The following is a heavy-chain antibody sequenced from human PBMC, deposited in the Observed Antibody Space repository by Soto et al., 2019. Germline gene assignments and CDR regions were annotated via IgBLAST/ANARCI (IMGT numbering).Heavy chain of an antibody. CDR1: GFTFSSYA. V-gene: IGHV3-23*01. CDR2: ITGTGDTT. Sequence: GGSLRLSCAGSGFTFSSYAMTWVRQVPGRGLEWVSGITGTGDTTYYADSVKGRFTISRDNSKNTLYLQMNSLRAEDTAVYYCANKMELYQDWGQGTLVTVSS. D-gene: IGHD1-7*01. J-gene: IGHJ4*02. CDR3: ANKMELYQD.